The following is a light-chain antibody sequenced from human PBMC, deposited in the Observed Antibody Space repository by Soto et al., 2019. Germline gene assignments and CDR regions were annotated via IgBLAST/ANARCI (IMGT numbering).Light chain of an antibody. J-gene: IGLJ2*01. CDR2: EVS. CDR1: SSDVGGYNY. V-gene: IGLV2-14*01. Sequence: QSALTQPASVSGSPGQSITISCTGTSSDVGGYNYVSWYQQHPGKAPKLMIYEVSNRPSGVSDRFSGSKSGNTASLTISGLQAEDEADYYCCSYASSNTLVVGGGTKLTVL. CDR3: CSYASSNTLV.